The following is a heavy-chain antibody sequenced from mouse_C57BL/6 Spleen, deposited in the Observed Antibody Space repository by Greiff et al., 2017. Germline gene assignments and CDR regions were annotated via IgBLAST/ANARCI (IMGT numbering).Heavy chain of an antibody. J-gene: IGHJ4*01. CDR1: GYTFTDYN. CDR2: INPNNGGT. D-gene: IGHD1-1*01. Sequence: VQLQQSGPELVKPGASVKIPCKASGYTFTDYNMDWVKQSHGKSLEWIGDINPNNGGTIYNQKFKGKATLTVDKSSSTAYMELRSLTSEDTAVYYCARRGYYGSSKAMDYWGQGTSVTVSS. V-gene: IGHV1-18*01. CDR3: ARRGYYGSSKAMDY.